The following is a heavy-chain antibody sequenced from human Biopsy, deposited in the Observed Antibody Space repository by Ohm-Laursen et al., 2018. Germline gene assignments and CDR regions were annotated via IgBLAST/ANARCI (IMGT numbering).Heavy chain of an antibody. CDR3: ARHPTGFWFDP. Sequence: SETLSLTCTVSGGSISSSSTYYWVWLRQPPGKGLEWIGSIYNTETTFYNPSLKSRVTISIDTSTNQFSLKVSSVTAADTALYFCARHPTGFWFDPWGHGTLVTVSS. J-gene: IGHJ5*02. V-gene: IGHV4-39*01. CDR2: IYNTETT. CDR1: GGSISSSSTYY.